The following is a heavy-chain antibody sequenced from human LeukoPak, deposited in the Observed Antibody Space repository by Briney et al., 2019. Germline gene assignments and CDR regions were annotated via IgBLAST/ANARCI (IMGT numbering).Heavy chain of an antibody. Sequence: GGSLRLSCAASGFTFSSYWMSWVRQAPGKGLEWVANIKQDGSEKYYVDSVKGRFTISRDNAKNSLYLQMNSLRDEDTAVYYCARDPALSGYCAFDYWGQGTLVTVSS. V-gene: IGHV3-7*01. CDR3: ARDPALSGYCAFDY. CDR1: GFTFSSYW. CDR2: IKQDGSEK. D-gene: IGHD3-22*01. J-gene: IGHJ4*02.